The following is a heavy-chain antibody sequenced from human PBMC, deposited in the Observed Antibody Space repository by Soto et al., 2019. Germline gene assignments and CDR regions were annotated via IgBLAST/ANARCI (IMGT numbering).Heavy chain of an antibody. V-gene: IGHV4-34*01. CDR1: GGSFSGYY. J-gene: IGHJ6*03. D-gene: IGHD4-17*01. CDR2: INHSGST. Sequence: SETLSLTCAVYGGSFSGYYWSWIRQPPGKGLEWIGEINHSGSTNYNPSLKSRVTISVDTSKNQFSLKLSSVTAAYTAVYYCAIYGDYDPYYYYMDVWGKGTTVTVSS. CDR3: AIYGDYDPYYYYMDV.